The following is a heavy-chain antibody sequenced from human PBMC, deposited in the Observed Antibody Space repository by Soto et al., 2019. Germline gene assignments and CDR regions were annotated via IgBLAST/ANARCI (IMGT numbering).Heavy chain of an antibody. CDR2: IKEDGSEK. CDR3: ARDWVSYGENAGLSFDY. V-gene: IGHV3-7*01. J-gene: IGHJ4*02. CDR1: GFACSSYW. D-gene: IGHD4-17*01. Sequence: EVQLVESGGGLVQPGGSLRLSCAASGFACSSYWMSWVRQAPGKGLEWVADIKEDGSEKYYVDSVKGRFTISRDNAKNSLFLQMNSLRAEDTAVYYCARDWVSYGENAGLSFDYWGQGTLVTVSS.